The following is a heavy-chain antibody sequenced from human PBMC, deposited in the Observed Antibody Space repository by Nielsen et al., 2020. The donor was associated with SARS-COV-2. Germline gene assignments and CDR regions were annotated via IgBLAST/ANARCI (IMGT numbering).Heavy chain of an antibody. J-gene: IGHJ6*02. V-gene: IGHV5-10-1*01. CDR2: IDPSDSYT. CDR3: ARLDYGILTGYYYYGMDV. Sequence: VRQMPGKGLEWMGRIDPSDSYTNYSPSFQGHVTISADKSISTAYLQWSSLKASDTAMYYCARLDYGILTGYYYYGMDVWGQGTTVTVSS. D-gene: IGHD3-9*01.